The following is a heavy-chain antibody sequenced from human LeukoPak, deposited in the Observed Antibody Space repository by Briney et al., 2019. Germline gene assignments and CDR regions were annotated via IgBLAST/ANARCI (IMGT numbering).Heavy chain of an antibody. Sequence: PGGSLRLSCAASGFTFGSYWMHWVRQAPGKGLVWVSRINTDGGSTTYADSVKGRFTISRDNAKNTLYLQMNSLRAEDTAEYYCGRGFSIVPAGIPDYWGLGTLVTVSS. D-gene: IGHD2-2*02. CDR3: GRGFSIVPAGIPDY. CDR1: GFTFGSYW. J-gene: IGHJ4*02. V-gene: IGHV3-74*01. CDR2: INTDGGST.